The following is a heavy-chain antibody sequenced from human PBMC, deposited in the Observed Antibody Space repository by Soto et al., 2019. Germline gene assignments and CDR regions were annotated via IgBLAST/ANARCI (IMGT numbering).Heavy chain of an antibody. J-gene: IGHJ6*03. D-gene: IGHD6-25*01. CDR2: ISYDGSNK. CDR3: AKGRMRGYSSATYYYMDV. V-gene: IGHV3-30*18. Sequence: GGSLRLSCAASGFTFSSYGMHWVRQAPGKGLEWVAVISYDGSNKYYADSVKGRFTISRDNSKNTLYLQMNSLRAEDTAVYYCAKGRMRGYSSATYYYMDVWGKGTTVTVSS. CDR1: GFTFSSYG.